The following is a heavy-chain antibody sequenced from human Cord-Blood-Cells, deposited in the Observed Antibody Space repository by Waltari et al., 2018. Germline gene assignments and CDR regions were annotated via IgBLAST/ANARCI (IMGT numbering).Heavy chain of an antibody. D-gene: IGHD1-1*01. J-gene: IGHJ4*02. CDR3: ARYRTGTFDY. CDR2: IYYSGST. CDR1: GGSISSYY. Sequence: QVQLQESGPGLVKPSETLSLTCTVSGGSISSYYWSWIRQPPGKGLAWIVYIYYSGSTNYNPSRKSRVTISVDTSKNQFSLKLSSVTAADTAVYYCARYRTGTFDYWGQGTLVTVSS. V-gene: IGHV4-59*01.